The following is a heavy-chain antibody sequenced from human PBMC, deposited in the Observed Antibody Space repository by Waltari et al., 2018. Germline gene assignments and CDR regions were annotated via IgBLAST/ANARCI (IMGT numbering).Heavy chain of an antibody. J-gene: IGHJ4*02. CDR1: GGSISSGSYS. CDR2: IYTSGST. Sequence: QVQLQESGPGLVKPSQTLSLTCTVSGGSISSGSYSWSWIRQPAGKGLEWIGRIYTSGSTNYNPSLKSRVTISVDTSKNQFSLKLSSVTAADTAVYYCARDLPPGYWGQGTLVTVSS. CDR3: ARDLPPGY. V-gene: IGHV4-61*02.